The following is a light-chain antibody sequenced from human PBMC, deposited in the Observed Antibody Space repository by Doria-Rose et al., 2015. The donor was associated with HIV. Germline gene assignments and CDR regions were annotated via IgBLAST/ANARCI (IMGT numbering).Light chain of an antibody. Sequence: DIRLTQSPSSLSASVGDRVTITCRASQGISNYLAWYQQKPGKVPKLLIYGASTLQSGVPSRFSGSGSGTDFTLTISSLQPEDVATYYCQKYNSAPVPVGPGTKVKIK. CDR3: QKYNSAPVP. CDR2: GAS. CDR1: QGISNY. J-gene: IGKJ3*01. V-gene: IGKV1-27*01.